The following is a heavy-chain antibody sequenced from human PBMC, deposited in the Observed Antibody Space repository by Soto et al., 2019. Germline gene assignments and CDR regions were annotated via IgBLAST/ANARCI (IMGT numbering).Heavy chain of an antibody. CDR2: IYTSGST. D-gene: IGHD5-18*01. V-gene: IGHV4-4*07. Sequence: PSETLSLTCSVSGTSVSNYYWSWIRQPAGKGLEHIGRIYTSGSTSYNPSLKSRVTVSMDTSQTQIYLNLTSVTAADTAVYYCARGGIQLSYAFDYWGPGILVTVSS. CDR1: GTSVSNYY. J-gene: IGHJ4*02. CDR3: ARGGIQLSYAFDY.